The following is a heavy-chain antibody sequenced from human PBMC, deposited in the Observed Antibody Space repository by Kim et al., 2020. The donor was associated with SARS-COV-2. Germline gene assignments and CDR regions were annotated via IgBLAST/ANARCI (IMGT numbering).Heavy chain of an antibody. J-gene: IGHJ5*02. D-gene: IGHD1-26*01. CDR3: ARVRHSLSYNWFDP. Sequence: TPPPTSRVTISADTASNLFSLKLSSVTAADTAVYYCARVRHSLSYNWFDPWGQGTLVTVSS. V-gene: IGHV4-59*01.